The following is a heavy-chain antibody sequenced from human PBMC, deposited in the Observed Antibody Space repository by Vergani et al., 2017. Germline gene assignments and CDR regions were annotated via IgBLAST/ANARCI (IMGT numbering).Heavy chain of an antibody. CDR1: CGSFSGYY. CDR3: ARDYGSGSYYNY. V-gene: IGHV4-34*01. CDR2: INHSGST. D-gene: IGHD3-10*01. J-gene: IGHJ4*02. Sequence: QVQLQQWGAGLLKPSETLSLTCAVYCGSFSGYYWSWIRQPPGKGREWIGEINHSGSTNYNPSLKSRVTISVDTSKNQFALKLSSVTAADTAVYYCARDYGSGSYYNYWGQGTLVTVSS.